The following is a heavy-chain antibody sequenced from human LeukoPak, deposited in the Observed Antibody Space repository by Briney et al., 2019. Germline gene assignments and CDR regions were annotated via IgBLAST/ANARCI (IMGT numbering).Heavy chain of an antibody. J-gene: IGHJ3*02. Sequence: GGSLRLSCAASGPTFGNYYMSWVRQAPGKGLEWVSLIYSGGSTYYADSVKGRFTISRDNSKNTLYLQMNSLRAEDTAVYYCARSEKAADAFDIWGQGTMVTVSS. CDR2: IYSGGST. V-gene: IGHV3-53*01. CDR1: GPTFGNYY. D-gene: IGHD1-14*01. CDR3: ARSEKAADAFDI.